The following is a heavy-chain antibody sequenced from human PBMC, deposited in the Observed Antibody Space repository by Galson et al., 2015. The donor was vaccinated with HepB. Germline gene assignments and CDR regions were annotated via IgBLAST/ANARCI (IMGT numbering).Heavy chain of an antibody. CDR2: TYYRSKWYN. CDR3: ARGEGFYGDFDFDY. J-gene: IGHJ4*02. CDR1: GDSVSSNSAA. Sequence: CAISGDSVSSNSAAWNWIRQSPSRGLEWLGRTYYRSKWYNDYAVSVKSRITINPDTSKNQFSLQLNSVTPEDTAVYYCARGEGFYGDFDFDYWGQGTLVTVSS. V-gene: IGHV6-1*01. D-gene: IGHD4-17*01.